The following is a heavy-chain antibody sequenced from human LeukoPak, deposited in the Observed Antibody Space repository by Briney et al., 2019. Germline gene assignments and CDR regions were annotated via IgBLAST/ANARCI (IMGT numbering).Heavy chain of an antibody. CDR1: GGTFSSYA. Sequence: SVKVSCKASGGTFSSYAISWMRQAPGQGLEWMGRIIPIFGTANYAQKFQGRGTITTDESTSTAYMELSSLRSEDTAVYYCARERYYDSSGYYFFDYWGQGTLVTVSS. D-gene: IGHD3-22*01. J-gene: IGHJ4*02. CDR2: IIPIFGTA. V-gene: IGHV1-69*05. CDR3: ARERYYDSSGYYFFDY.